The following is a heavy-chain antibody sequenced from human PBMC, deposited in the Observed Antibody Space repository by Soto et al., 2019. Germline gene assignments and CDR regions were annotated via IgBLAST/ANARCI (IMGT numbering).Heavy chain of an antibody. V-gene: IGHV4-39*01. CDR1: GGSIISSSYY. CDR3: ARQRTGALSWFDP. J-gene: IGHJ5*02. D-gene: IGHD2-8*02. Sequence: SETLSLTGTGSGGSIISSSYYWGWIRQPPGKGLEWIGSIYYSGSTYYNPSLKSRVTISVDTSKNQFSLKLSSVTAADTAVYYCARQRTGALSWFDPWGQGILVTVSS. CDR2: IYYSGST.